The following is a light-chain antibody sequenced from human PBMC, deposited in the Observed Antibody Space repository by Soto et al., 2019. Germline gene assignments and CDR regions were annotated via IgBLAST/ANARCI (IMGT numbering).Light chain of an antibody. Sequence: EIVLTQSPGTLSLSPGERATLSCRASQSVSSYLLWYQQKPGQTPRLLIYDASNRATGIPARFSGSGSETDFTLTITGLEPEDFAVYYCQHYGVSLWTFGQGTKVDIK. CDR3: QHYGVSLWT. V-gene: IGKV3-20*01. CDR2: DAS. J-gene: IGKJ1*01. CDR1: QSVSSY.